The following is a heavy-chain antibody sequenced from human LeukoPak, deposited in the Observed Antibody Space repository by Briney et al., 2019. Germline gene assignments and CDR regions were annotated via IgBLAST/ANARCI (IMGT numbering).Heavy chain of an antibody. J-gene: IGHJ4*02. CDR3: ARLGGSVGRVRILYYFDF. CDR1: GFTFSDYY. CDR2: ISGGSSYT. Sequence: GGSLRLSCAASGFTFSDYYMSWVREAPGKGLEWVSYISGGSSYTEYADSVKGRFTISREKAKNTLYPQMNSLRAADTRVYYSARLGGSVGRVRILYYFDFWGQGSLVTVSS. V-gene: IGHV3-11*06. D-gene: IGHD6-13*01.